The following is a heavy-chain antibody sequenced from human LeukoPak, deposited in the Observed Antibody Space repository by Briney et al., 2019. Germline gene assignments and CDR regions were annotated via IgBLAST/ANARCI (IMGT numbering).Heavy chain of an antibody. CDR2: ISTYTGDT. CDR1: GYIFPSYG. Sequence: ASVNVSCKASGYIFPSYGVNWIRPPAGQGLAWVGLISTYTGDTNYAQRFQRRVTMTTDTATKTAYMELRSLRFDHTAGYYCARAGWDYVGGKYRPHVFDIWGQGTIVSISS. V-gene: IGHV1-18*01. D-gene: IGHD3-16*02. CDR3: ARAGWDYVGGKYRPHVFDI. J-gene: IGHJ3*02.